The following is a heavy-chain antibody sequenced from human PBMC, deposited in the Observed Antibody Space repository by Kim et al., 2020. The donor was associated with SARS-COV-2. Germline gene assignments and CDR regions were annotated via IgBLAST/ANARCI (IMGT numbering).Heavy chain of an antibody. V-gene: IGHV4-59*08. J-gene: IGHJ3*02. D-gene: IGHD2-2*02. CDR3: ARRGLRYCSSTSCYNAFDI. Sequence: SETLSLTCTVSGGSISSYYWSWIRQPPGKGLEWIGYIYYSGSTNYNPSLKSRVTISVDTSKNQFALKLSSVTAADTAVYYCARRGLRYCSSTSCYNAFDIWGQGTMVTVSS. CDR2: IYYSGST. CDR1: GGSISSYY.